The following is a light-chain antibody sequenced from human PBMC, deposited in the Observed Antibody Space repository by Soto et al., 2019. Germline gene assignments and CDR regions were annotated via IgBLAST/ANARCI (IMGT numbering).Light chain of an antibody. CDR2: EVT. CDR1: SSDVGAYKY. Sequence: QSALTQPPSASGSPGQSVTISCTGTSSDVGAYKYVSWYQQYPGKAPKLMIYEVTKRPSGVPDRFSVSKSGNTAYLTVSGLQAEDESDYYCTSYVGNDIWVFGGGTKLTVL. CDR3: TSYVGNDIWV. V-gene: IGLV2-8*01. J-gene: IGLJ3*02.